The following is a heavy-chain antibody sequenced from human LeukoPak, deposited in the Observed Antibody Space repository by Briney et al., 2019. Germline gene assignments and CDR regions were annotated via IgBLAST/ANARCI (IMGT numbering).Heavy chain of an antibody. V-gene: IGHV3-9*01. Sequence: PGGSLRLSCAASGFTFDDYAMHWVRQAPGKGLEWVSGISWNSGSIGYADSVKGRFTISRDNAKNSLYLQMNSLRAEDTAVYYCARAPFSSSYDYWGQGTLVTVSS. CDR1: GFTFDDYA. J-gene: IGHJ4*02. CDR3: ARAPFSSSYDY. D-gene: IGHD6-13*01. CDR2: ISWNSGSI.